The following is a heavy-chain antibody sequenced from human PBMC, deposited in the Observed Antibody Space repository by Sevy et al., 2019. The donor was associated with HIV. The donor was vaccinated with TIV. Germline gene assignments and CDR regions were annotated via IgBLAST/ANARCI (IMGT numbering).Heavy chain of an antibody. CDR3: ARGMDVGWFDP. D-gene: IGHD1-26*01. J-gene: IGHJ5*02. V-gene: IGHV4-30-4*01. Sequence: SETLSLTCTVSGGSISSGDYYWSWIRQPPGKGLEWIGYIYYSGSTYYNPSLKSRLTISVDTSKNQFSLKLSSVTAADTAAYYCARGMDVGWFDPWGQGTLVTVSS. CDR2: IYYSGST. CDR1: GGSISSGDYY.